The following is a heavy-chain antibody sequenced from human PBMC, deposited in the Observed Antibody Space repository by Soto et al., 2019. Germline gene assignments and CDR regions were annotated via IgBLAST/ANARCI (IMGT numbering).Heavy chain of an antibody. V-gene: IGHV1-69*13. CDR3: ARDQRARYDSYSAPDGFDI. CDR1: GGTFSRYA. J-gene: IGHJ3*02. Sequence: SVKVSCKASGGTFSRYAISWVRQAPGEGLEWMGGIIPIVGTANYAQKFQGRVTITADESTSTAYVELSSLRSEDTAVYYCARDQRARYDSYSAPDGFDIWGQGTMVAV. D-gene: IGHD2-15*01. CDR2: IIPIVGTA.